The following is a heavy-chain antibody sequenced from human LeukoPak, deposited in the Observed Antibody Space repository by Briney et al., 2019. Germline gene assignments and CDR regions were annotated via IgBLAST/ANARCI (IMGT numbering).Heavy chain of an antibody. D-gene: IGHD5-18*01. CDR3: GTAFEF. J-gene: IGHJ4*02. Sequence: GGSLRLSCAASGFTVSGTWMHWVRQAPGKGLVWVSRINNDGRSTSYADPVKGRFTISRDNAKSTLYMQMNSLRAEDTAVYYCGTAFEFWGQGTLVTVSS. V-gene: IGHV3-74*01. CDR2: INNDGRST. CDR1: GFTVSGTW.